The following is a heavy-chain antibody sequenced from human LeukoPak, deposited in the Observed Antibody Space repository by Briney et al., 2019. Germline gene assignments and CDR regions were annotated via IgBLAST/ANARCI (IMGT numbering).Heavy chain of an antibody. J-gene: IGHJ4*02. CDR3: AIDVGRELGDY. Sequence: ASVKVSCKASVGTFSSYTISWVRQAPGQGLEWMGRIIPILGIANYAQKFQGRVTITADKSTSTAYMELSSLRSEDTAVYYCAIDVGRELGDYWVQGTLVTVSS. CDR1: VGTFSSYT. CDR2: IIPILGIA. D-gene: IGHD7-27*01. V-gene: IGHV1-69*04.